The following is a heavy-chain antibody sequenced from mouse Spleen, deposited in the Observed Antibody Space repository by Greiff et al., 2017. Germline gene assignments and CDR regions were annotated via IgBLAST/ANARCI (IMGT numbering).Heavy chain of an antibody. D-gene: IGHD2-3*01. Sequence: VKLQESGPELVKPGASVKISCKASGYAFSSSWMNWVKQRPGKGLEWIGRIYPGDGDTNYNGKFKGKATLTADKSSSTAYMQLSSLTSEDSAVYFCARSGIYDGYYGFAYWGQGTLVTVSA. CDR2: IYPGDGDT. V-gene: IGHV1-82*01. J-gene: IGHJ3*01. CDR1: GYAFSSSW. CDR3: ARSGIYDGYYGFAY.